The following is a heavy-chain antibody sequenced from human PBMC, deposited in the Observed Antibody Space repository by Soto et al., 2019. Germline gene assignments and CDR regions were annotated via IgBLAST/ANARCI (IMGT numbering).Heavy chain of an antibody. CDR1: GGSFSGYY. D-gene: IGHD3-3*01. CDR3: ARGQDFWSGYPFDY. J-gene: IGHJ4*02. V-gene: IGHV4-34*01. Sequence: QVQLQQWGAGLLKPSETLSLTCAVYGGSFSGYYWSWIRQPPGKGLEWIGEINHSGRTKYNPSLKSRVTISVDTSKNQFSLKLSSVTAADAAVYYCARGQDFWSGYPFDYWGQGALVTVSS. CDR2: INHSGRT.